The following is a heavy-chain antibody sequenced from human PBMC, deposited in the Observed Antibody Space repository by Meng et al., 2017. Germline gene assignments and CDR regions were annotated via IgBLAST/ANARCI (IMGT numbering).Heavy chain of an antibody. J-gene: IGHJ4*02. Sequence: QRVQSGAEVKKPGASVKVSCKPSGYNFPDYYIHWARRAPGQGLEWMGRINPKSGDTHYAQKFQARVTMTGDTSISTAYMELSGLRSDDTAMYYCARDEDISAAGKLFGDYWGQGTLVTVSS. CDR1: GYNFPDYY. CDR3: ARDEDISAAGKLFGDY. D-gene: IGHD6-25*01. CDR2: INPKSGDT. V-gene: IGHV1-2*06.